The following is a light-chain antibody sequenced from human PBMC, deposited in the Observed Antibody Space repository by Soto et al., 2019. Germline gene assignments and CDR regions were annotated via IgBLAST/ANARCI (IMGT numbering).Light chain of an antibody. CDR3: QVWDSTSDHYV. CDR2: DDR. Sequence: YGLAQPPSVSVAPGRTASRSCGGNNIGSRSVHWYQQKPGQAPVLVVYDDRDRPSGIPERFAGSNSGNTATLTISRVEAGDEADYYCQVWDSTSDHYVFGTGTRSPS. CDR1: NIGSRS. V-gene: IGLV3-21*02. J-gene: IGLJ1*01.